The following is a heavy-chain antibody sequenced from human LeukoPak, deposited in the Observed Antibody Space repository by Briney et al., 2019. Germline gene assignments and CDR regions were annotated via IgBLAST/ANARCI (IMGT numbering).Heavy chain of an antibody. J-gene: IGHJ3*02. D-gene: IGHD2-15*01. CDR2: ISAYNGNT. Sequence: ASVKVSCKASGYTFTSYGISWVRQAPGQGLEWMGCISAYNGNTNYAQKLQGRVTMTTDTSTSTAYMELRSLRSDDTAVYYCAREFVYCSGGSCHGAAFDIWGQGTMVTVSS. CDR1: GYTFTSYG. V-gene: IGHV1-18*01. CDR3: AREFVYCSGGSCHGAAFDI.